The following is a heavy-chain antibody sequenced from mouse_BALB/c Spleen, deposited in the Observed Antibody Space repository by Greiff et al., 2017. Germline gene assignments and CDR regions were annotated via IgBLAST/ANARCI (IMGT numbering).Heavy chain of an antibody. J-gene: IGHJ4*01. CDR3: ARGGYYGDYAMDY. D-gene: IGHD1-1*01. Sequence: VQLQQPGAELVKPGASVKLSCKASGYTFTSYWMHWVKQRPGQGLEWIGEINPSNGRTNYNEKFKSKATLTVDKSSSTAYMQLSSLTSEDSAVYYCARGGYYGDYAMDYWGQGTSVTVSS. CDR1: GYTFTSYW. V-gene: IGHV1S81*02. CDR2: INPSNGRT.